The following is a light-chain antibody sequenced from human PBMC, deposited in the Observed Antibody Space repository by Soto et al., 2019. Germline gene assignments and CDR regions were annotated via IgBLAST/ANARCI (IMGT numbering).Light chain of an antibody. Sequence: EIVLTQSPGTLSLSPGERATLSCRASQSVSASYLAWYQQKPGQAPRLLMYGASRMATGIPDRFSGSGSGTDFTLTISRLEPEDFVVYFCQQYGSSPLTFGGGTKVEIK. J-gene: IGKJ4*01. CDR1: QSVSASY. CDR2: GAS. V-gene: IGKV3-20*01. CDR3: QQYGSSPLT.